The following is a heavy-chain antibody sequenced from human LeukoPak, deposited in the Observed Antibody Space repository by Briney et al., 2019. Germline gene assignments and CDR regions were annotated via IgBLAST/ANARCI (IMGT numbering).Heavy chain of an antibody. CDR2: INTNTGNP. D-gene: IGHD5-18*01. CDR1: GYTFTSYA. J-gene: IGHJ4*02. Sequence: ASVKVSCKASGYTFTSYAMNWVRQAPGQGLEWMGWINTNTGNPTYAQGFTGRFVFSLDTSVSTAYLQISSLKAEDTAVYYCAREMGGEVDTAIYFDYWGQGTLVTVSS. CDR3: AREMGGEVDTAIYFDY. V-gene: IGHV7-4-1*02.